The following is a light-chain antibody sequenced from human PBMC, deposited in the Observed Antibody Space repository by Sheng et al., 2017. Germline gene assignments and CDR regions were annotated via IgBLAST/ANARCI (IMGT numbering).Light chain of an antibody. J-gene: IGKJ1*01. V-gene: IGKV1-39*01. Sequence: DIQMTQSPSSLSASVGDRVSITCRASQSIRQTLNWYQQKPGEAPRLLIYAASNLQSGVPSRFSGSGSGTDFILTISSLELDDYATYYCQHTFSTPWTFGQGTDGGDQ. CDR3: QHTFSTPWT. CDR1: QSIRQT. CDR2: AAS.